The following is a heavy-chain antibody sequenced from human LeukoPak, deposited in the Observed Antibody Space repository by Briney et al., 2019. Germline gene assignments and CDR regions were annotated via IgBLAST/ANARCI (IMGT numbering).Heavy chain of an antibody. J-gene: IGHJ6*02. CDR1: GFTFSSYR. CDR3: ARERVVVTAIEDCYYGMDV. Sequence: PGGCLRLSCAASGFTFSSYRMHWVRQAPWKGLVWVLRINSDGSSTSYADSVKGRFTISRDNAKNTLYLQMNSLRAEDTAVYYCARERVVVTAIEDCYYGMDVWGQGTTVTVSS. CDR2: INSDGSST. D-gene: IGHD2-21*02. V-gene: IGHV3-74*01.